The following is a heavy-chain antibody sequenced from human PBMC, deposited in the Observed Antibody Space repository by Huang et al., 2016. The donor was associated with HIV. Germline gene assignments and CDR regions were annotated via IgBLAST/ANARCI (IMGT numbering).Heavy chain of an antibody. V-gene: IGHV1-24*01. J-gene: IGHJ4*02. CDR3: ATVYRRFRNHDSGDYYFDY. CDR2: LDPQDGET. Sequence: QVQLVQSGAEVKKPGASVKVDCKVSGYTLTELSMHVVRQAPGKGLEWMGSLDPQDGETNYAQKCQGRVTMTEDTSTDTAYMELSSLRSEDTAVYYCATVYRRFRNHDSGDYYFDYWDQGTLVTVSS. D-gene: IGHD3-22*01. CDR1: GYTLTELS.